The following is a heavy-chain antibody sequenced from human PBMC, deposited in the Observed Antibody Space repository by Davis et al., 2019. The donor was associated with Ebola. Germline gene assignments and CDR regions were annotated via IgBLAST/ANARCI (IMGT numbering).Heavy chain of an antibody. V-gene: IGHV3-30-3*01. CDR1: GFTLSSYS. CDR3: ARAKDSYCSSTSCNLSYYYYYGMDV. D-gene: IGHD2-2*01. J-gene: IGHJ6*02. CDR2: ISYDGSNK. Sequence: SLKIPCAASGFTLSSYSMHWVRQAPGKGLEWVAVISYDGSNKYYADSVQGRITTPRDNSKNTLYLQMNSLRAEDTAVYYCARAKDSYCSSTSCNLSYYYYYGMDVWGQGTTVTVSS.